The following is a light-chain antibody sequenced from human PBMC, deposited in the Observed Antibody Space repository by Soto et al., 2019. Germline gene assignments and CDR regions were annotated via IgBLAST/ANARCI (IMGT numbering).Light chain of an antibody. CDR2: AAS. J-gene: IGKJ1*01. V-gene: IGKV1-39*01. Sequence: DIQMTQSPSSLSASVGDGVTITCRASQSISSYLNWYQQKPGKAPKLLIYAASSLRSGVPSRFSGSGSGTDFTLTISSLQTEEFATYYCQQSYTTPRTFGQGTRVEIK. CDR1: QSISSY. CDR3: QQSYTTPRT.